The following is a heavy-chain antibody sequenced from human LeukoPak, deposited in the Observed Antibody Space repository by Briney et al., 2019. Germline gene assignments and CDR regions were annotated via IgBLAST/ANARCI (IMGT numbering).Heavy chain of an antibody. V-gene: IGHV3-7*03. CDR3: ARRNYFDY. J-gene: IGHJ4*02. CDR1: GFTFSNYW. Sequence: GGSLRLSCAASGFTFSNYWMNWVRQAPGKGLEWVANIKEDGSDKKYVDSVKGRFTISRDNAKNSLYLQMNSLRAEDTAVYHCARRNYFDYWGQGTLATVSS. CDR2: IKEDGSDK.